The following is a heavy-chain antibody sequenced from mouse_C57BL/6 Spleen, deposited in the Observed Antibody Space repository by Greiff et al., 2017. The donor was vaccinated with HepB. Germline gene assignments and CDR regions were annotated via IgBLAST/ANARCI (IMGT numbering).Heavy chain of an antibody. CDR3: TPRFAY. Sequence: VQLQQSGAELVRPGASVTLSCMASGYTFTDYEMHWVKQTPVHGLEWIGAIDPETGGTAYNQKFKGKAILTADKSSSTAYMELRSLTSEDSAVYYCTPRFAYWGQGTLVTVSA. V-gene: IGHV1-15*01. CDR2: IDPETGGT. CDR1: GYTFTDYE. J-gene: IGHJ3*01.